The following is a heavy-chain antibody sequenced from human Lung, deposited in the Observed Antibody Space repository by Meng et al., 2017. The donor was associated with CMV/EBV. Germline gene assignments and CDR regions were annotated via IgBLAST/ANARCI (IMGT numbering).Heavy chain of an antibody. J-gene: IGHJ4*02. D-gene: IGHD5-12*01. CDR3: TRGYTANLY. CDR1: AGSSVSTSW. Sequence: SVTCAVSAGSSVSTSWWSWVRKPPGKGLEWIGEIYQSGSTEYSPSLKGRVTIALDESQSQCSLNLTSVTAADTAVYFCTRGYTANLYWGQGALVTVSS. V-gene: IGHV4-4*01. CDR2: IYQSGST.